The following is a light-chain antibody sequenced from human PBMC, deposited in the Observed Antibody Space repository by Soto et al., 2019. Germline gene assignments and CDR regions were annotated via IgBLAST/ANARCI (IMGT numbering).Light chain of an antibody. CDR2: AAS. Sequence: AIQMTQSPSSLSASVGDRVTITCRTSQGIRNELGWYQQKTGKAPKLLIYAASTLQSGVPSRFSGSGSGTDFTLTISSLQPEDFATYYCLQDYNYPWTFGQGTKVDIK. CDR1: QGIRNE. J-gene: IGKJ1*01. V-gene: IGKV1-6*01. CDR3: LQDYNYPWT.